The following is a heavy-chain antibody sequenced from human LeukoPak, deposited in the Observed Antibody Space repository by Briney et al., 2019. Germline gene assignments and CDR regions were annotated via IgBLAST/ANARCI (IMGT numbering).Heavy chain of an antibody. CDR3: ARGWRFTAYMNV. V-gene: IGHV4-30-2*01. CDR2: IYHSGST. CDR1: GGSISSGGYY. J-gene: IGHJ6*03. D-gene: IGHD3-16*01. Sequence: KTSETLSLTCTVSGGSISSGGYYWSWIRQPPGKGLEWIGYIYHSGSTYYNPSLKSRVTISVDRSKNQFSLKLSSVTAADTAVYYCARGWRFTAYMNVWGKGTTVTVSS.